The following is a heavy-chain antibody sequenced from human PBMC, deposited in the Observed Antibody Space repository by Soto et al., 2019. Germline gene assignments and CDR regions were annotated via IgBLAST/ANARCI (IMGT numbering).Heavy chain of an antibody. CDR2: VSYDGTNK. V-gene: IGHV3-30*18. Sequence: QVQLVESGGGVVQPGRSQRLSCAASGFTFSSYGMHWVRQAPGKGLEWVAVVSYDGTNKYYADSVKGRFTISRDNSKNTLYLQMNSLRAEDTAVYYCAKSPDHYGSGSYSPLYGMDVWGQGTTVTVSS. J-gene: IGHJ6*02. CDR3: AKSPDHYGSGSYSPLYGMDV. CDR1: GFTFSSYG. D-gene: IGHD3-10*01.